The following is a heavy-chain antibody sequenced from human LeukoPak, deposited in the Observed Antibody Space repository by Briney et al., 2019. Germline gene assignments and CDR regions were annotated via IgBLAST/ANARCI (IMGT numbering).Heavy chain of an antibody. J-gene: IGHJ6*02. V-gene: IGHV3-30*18. CDR1: GSSFSSYD. CDR3: AKDSSSSNYYYGMDV. Sequence: GGSLRLSCAASGSSFSSYDMHWVRQAPGKGLEWVARISDDGSNKYYGDSVKGRVTISRDNSKNTLFLQMNSLRAEDTAVYYCAKDSSSSNYYYGMDVWGQGTTVTVSS. CDR2: ISDDGSNK. D-gene: IGHD6-6*01.